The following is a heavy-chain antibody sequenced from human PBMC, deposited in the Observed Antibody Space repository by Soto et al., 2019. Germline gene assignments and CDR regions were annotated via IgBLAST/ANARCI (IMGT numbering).Heavy chain of an antibody. J-gene: IGHJ4*02. V-gene: IGHV3-23*01. CDR3: AKVQWLRFEVSPPFDY. CDR2: ISGSGGST. Sequence: PGGSLRLSCAASGFTFSSYAMSWVRQAPGKGLEWVSAISGSGGSTYYADSVKGRFTISRDNSKNTLYLQMNSLRAEDTAVYYCAKVQWLRFEVSPPFDYWGQGTLVTVSS. CDR1: GFTFSSYA. D-gene: IGHD5-12*01.